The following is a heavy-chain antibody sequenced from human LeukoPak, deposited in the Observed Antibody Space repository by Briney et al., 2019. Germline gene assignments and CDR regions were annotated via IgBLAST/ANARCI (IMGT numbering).Heavy chain of an antibody. D-gene: IGHD6-19*01. CDR3: ARRAVGNSYCYSMDV. J-gene: IGHJ6*03. V-gene: IGHV1-8*03. CDR1: GYTFISYD. Sequence: ASVKVSCTASGYTFISYDINWVRQVTGQGLEWMGWMNPNSGNTGYAQKFQGRVTITRNTSISTAFMELSSLRSEDTAVYYCARRAVGNSYCYSMDVWGKGTTVTVSS. CDR2: MNPNSGNT.